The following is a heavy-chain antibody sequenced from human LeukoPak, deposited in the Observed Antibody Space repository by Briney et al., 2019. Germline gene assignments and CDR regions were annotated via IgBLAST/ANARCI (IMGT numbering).Heavy chain of an antibody. J-gene: IGHJ3*02. D-gene: IGHD6-13*01. CDR3: VRGVSISSSWHNDI. CDR1: GFTFSDYY. CDR2: ISRGGSTT. V-gene: IGHV3-11*01. Sequence: GGSLRLSCAASGFTFSDYYMSWIRQAPGKGLEWLSYISRGGSTTYYVDSVKGRFTISRDNAKNSLYLQMNSLRAEDTAVYHCVRGVSISSSWHNDIWGQGTMVIVSS.